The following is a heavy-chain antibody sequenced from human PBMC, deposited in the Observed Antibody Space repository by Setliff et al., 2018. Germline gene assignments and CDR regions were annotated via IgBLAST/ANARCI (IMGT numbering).Heavy chain of an antibody. D-gene: IGHD1-1*01. CDR1: GDSISSRRNY. Sequence: SETLSLTCTVSGDSISSRRNYWGWIRQPAGKGLEWLGQISTSWSTNYSPSLKSRVTISIDKSNNQFSMKLTSMTAADTAVYYCAKGGGRYHSDSWGQGILVTVSS. J-gene: IGHJ4*02. V-gene: IGHV4-61*09. CDR2: ISTSWST. CDR3: AKGGGRYHSDS.